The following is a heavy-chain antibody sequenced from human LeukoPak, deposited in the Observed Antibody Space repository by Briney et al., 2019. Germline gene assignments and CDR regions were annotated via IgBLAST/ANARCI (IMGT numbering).Heavy chain of an antibody. V-gene: IGHV4-39*07. CDR2: IYYSGST. D-gene: IGHD6-19*01. CDR3: ARDGSGWYGGLFDY. Sequence: SETLSLTCTASGGSISSSSYYWGWIRQPPGKGLEWIGSIYYSGSTYYNPSPKSRVTISVDTSKNQFSLKLSSVTAADTAVYYCARDGSGWYGGLFDYWGQGTLVTVSS. J-gene: IGHJ4*02. CDR1: GGSISSSSYY.